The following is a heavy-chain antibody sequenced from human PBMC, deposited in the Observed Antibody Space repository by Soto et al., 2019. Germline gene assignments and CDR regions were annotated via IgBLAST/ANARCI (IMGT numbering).Heavy chain of an antibody. CDR3: ARTRVAVPRWRVGTFDY. CDR2: INPYNGNT. J-gene: IGHJ4*01. D-gene: IGHD2-15*01. CDR1: GYTFTPYG. V-gene: IGHV1-18*01. Sequence: QVQLVQSGAEMKTPGASVQVSCKTSGYTFTPYGISWVRQAPGQGLEWKGWINPYNGNTDYAESLQGRVTMTTETSTNTAHRVLSTLKCDGTAIYYCARTRVAVPRWRVGTFDYWSHGTLVTVSS.